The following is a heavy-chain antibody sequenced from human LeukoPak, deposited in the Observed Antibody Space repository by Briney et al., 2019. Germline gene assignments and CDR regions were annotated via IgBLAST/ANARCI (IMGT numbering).Heavy chain of an antibody. J-gene: IGHJ5*02. CDR3: ARDLSNWHFDP. CDR2: IYYSGST. D-gene: IGHD1-20*01. V-gene: IGHV4-31*03. CDR1: GGSISSGGYY. Sequence: SETLSLTCTVSGGSISSGGYYWSWIRQHPGKGLEWIGYIYYSGSTYYNPSLKSRVTISVDTSKNQFSLKLSSVTAADTAVYYCARDLSNWHFDPWGQGTLATVSS.